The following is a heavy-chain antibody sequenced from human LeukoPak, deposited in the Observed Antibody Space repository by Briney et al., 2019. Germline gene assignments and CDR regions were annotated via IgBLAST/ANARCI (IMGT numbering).Heavy chain of an antibody. CDR2: IYHSGST. Sequence: SETLSLTCAVSGGSISRGGYSWSWIRQPPGKGLEWIGYIYHSGSTYYNPSLKSRVTISVDRSKNQFSLKLSSVTAADTAVYYCARVVTPGDAFDIWGQGTMVTVSS. CDR1: GGSISRGGYS. D-gene: IGHD4-23*01. CDR3: ARVVTPGDAFDI. V-gene: IGHV4-30-2*01. J-gene: IGHJ3*02.